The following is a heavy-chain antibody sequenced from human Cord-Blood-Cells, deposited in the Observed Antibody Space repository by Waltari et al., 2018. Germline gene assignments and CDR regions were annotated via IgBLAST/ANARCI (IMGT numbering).Heavy chain of an antibody. D-gene: IGHD1-26*01. J-gene: IGHJ4*02. CDR1: GYTFTGYY. V-gene: IGHV1-2*02. CDR3: ARQKSSGSYSVDY. Sequence: QVRLVQSGAEVKKPGASVKVSCKASGYTFTGYYMHWVRQAPGQGLEWMGWINPNSGGTKYAQKFQGRVTMTRDTSISTAYMELSRLRSDDTAVYYCARQKSSGSYSVDYWGQGTLVTVSS. CDR2: INPNSGGT.